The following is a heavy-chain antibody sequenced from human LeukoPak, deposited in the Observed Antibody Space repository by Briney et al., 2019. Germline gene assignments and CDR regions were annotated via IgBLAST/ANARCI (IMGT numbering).Heavy chain of an antibody. D-gene: IGHD5-12*01. Sequence: ASVKVSCKASGYTFTSYDISWVRQAPGQGLEWMGWISTYNDNTHYAQKLQGRVTMTTDTSTSTVYMELKSLRSDDTAVYYCASGSGYELGGAFDIWGQGTMVTVSS. CDR2: ISTYNDNT. CDR3: ASGSGYELGGAFDI. CDR1: GYTFTSYD. J-gene: IGHJ3*02. V-gene: IGHV1-18*01.